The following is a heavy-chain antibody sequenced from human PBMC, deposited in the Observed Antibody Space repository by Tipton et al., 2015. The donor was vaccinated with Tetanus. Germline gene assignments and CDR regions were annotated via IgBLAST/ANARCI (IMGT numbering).Heavy chain of an antibody. CDR3: ARDPAVLRFLEWLPAWYFAL. CDR2: VSDSGST. J-gene: IGHJ2*01. V-gene: IGHV4-30-4*01. Sequence: TLSLTCTVSGGSISSADYYWSWIRQPPGKGLEWIGYVSDSGSTYSNPSLRSRIIISVDTSKNQFSLKLSSVTAAATAVYYCARDPAVLRFLEWLPAWYFALWGRGTLVTVSS. D-gene: IGHD3-3*01. CDR1: GGSISSADYY.